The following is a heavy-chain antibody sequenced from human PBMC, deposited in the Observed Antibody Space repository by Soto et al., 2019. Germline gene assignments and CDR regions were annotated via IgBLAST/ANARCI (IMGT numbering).Heavy chain of an antibody. Sequence: PXGSLRLSCAASGFTFSSYGMHWVRQAPGRGLEWVAVIWYDGSNKYYADSVKGRFTISRDNSKNTLYLQMNSLRAEDTAVYYCARTYYYDSSGYYSLSYYFDYWGQGTLVTVSS. CDR2: IWYDGSNK. V-gene: IGHV3-33*01. CDR1: GFTFSSYG. J-gene: IGHJ4*02. D-gene: IGHD3-22*01. CDR3: ARTYYYDSSGYYSLSYYFDY.